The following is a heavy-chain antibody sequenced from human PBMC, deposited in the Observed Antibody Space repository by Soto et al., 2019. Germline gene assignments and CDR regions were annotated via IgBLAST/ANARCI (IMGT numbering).Heavy chain of an antibody. CDR3: AKSPRGYCSSTSCYPNYYYYGMDV. D-gene: IGHD2-2*01. CDR2: IYYSGST. J-gene: IGHJ6*02. Sequence: SETLSLTCTASGGSISSYYWSWIRQPPGKGLEWIGYIYYSGSTNYNPSLKSRVTISVDTSKNQFSLKLSSVTAADTAVYYCAKSPRGYCSSTSCYPNYYYYGMDVWGQGTTVTVSS. CDR1: GGSISSYY. V-gene: IGHV4-59*01.